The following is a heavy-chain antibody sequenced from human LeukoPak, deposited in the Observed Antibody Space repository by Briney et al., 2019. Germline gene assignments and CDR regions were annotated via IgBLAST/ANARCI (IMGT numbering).Heavy chain of an antibody. CDR3: ARENDLYCSSTSCYPFDY. CDR2: INSDGSST. Sequence: GGSLRLYCAASGFTFSSYWMHWVRQAPGKGLVWVSRINSDGSSTSYADSVKGRFTISRDNAKNTLYLQMNSLRAEDTAVYYCARENDLYCSSTSCYPFDYWGQGTLVTVSS. CDR1: GFTFSSYW. V-gene: IGHV3-74*01. J-gene: IGHJ4*02. D-gene: IGHD2-2*01.